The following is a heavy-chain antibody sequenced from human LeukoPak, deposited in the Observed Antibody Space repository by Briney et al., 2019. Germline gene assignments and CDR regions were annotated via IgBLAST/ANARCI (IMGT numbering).Heavy chain of an antibody. J-gene: IGHJ6*02. D-gene: IGHD1-1*01. CDR2: INNDGSDT. Sequence: GGSLKLSCAASAFTFRDYWIHWVRQAPGKGLVWVSCINNDGSDTTYADSVKGRFTVSRDNAKNTVSLQMNSLRVEDTAVYYCVRGGWNHAMDVWGRGTTVTVSS. V-gene: IGHV3-74*01. CDR3: VRGGWNHAMDV. CDR1: AFTFRDYW.